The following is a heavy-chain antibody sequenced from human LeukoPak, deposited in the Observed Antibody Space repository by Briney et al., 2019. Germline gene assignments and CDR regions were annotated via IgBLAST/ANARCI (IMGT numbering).Heavy chain of an antibody. CDR2: INHSGST. CDR1: GGSFSGYY. J-gene: IGHJ5*02. CDR3: AREDGSGWPRYNWFDT. D-gene: IGHD6-19*01. Sequence: PSETLSLTCAVYGGSFSGYYWSWIRQPPGKGLEWIGEINHSGSTNYNPSVKSRVTISVDTSKNQLSLKLRSVTAADTAVYYCAREDGSGWPRYNWFDTWGEGTQVTVSS. V-gene: IGHV4-34*01.